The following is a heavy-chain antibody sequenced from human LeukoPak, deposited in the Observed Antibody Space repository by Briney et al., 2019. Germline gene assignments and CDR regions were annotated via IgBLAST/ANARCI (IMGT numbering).Heavy chain of an antibody. CDR2: IYHSGST. D-gene: IGHD6-13*01. CDR1: GYSISSGYY. CDR3: ARGYSSSWYLNWFDP. V-gene: IGHV4-38-2*02. J-gene: IGHJ5*02. Sequence: SETLSLTSTVSGYSISSGYYWGWLRQPPGKGLEWIGSIYHSGSTYYNPSLKSQVTISVDTSKNQFSLKLTSVTAADTAVYYCARGYSSSWYLNWFDPWGQGTLVTVSS.